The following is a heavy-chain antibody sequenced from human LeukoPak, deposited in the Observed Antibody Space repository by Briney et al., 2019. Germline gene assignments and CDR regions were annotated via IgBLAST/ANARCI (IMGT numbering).Heavy chain of an antibody. V-gene: IGHV4-39*07. Sequence: SETLSLTCTVSGSSISSSSYSWGWIRQPRGKGLEWIGSIYYSGSTFYNPSLKSRVTISVDTSKNQFSLKLSSVSAADTAVYYCARVGGYCSGGSCYYYYMDVWGKGTTVTISS. J-gene: IGHJ6*03. CDR2: IYYSGST. CDR1: GSSISSSSYS. D-gene: IGHD2-15*01. CDR3: ARVGGYCSGGSCYYYYMDV.